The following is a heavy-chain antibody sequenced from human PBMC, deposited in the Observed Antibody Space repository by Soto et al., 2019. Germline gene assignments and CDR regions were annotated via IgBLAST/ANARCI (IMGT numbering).Heavy chain of an antibody. V-gene: IGHV3-23*01. CDR1: GLTVSSYA. Sequence: GGCMGLSCAASGLTVSSYAMSWVRQAPGKGLEWVSAISGSGGSTYYADSVKGRFTISRDNSKNTLYLQMNSLRAEDTAVYYCAKLIAVAGTVSDYWGQGTLVTVSS. CDR2: ISGSGGST. CDR3: AKLIAVAGTVSDY. J-gene: IGHJ4*02. D-gene: IGHD6-19*01.